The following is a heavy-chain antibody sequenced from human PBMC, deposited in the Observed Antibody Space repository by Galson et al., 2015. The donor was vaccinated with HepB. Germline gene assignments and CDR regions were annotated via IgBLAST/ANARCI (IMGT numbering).Heavy chain of an antibody. Sequence: SCASSGFTFNDAWMSWVRQAPGKGLEWVGRIKSKADRGTTDYAAPVKGRFTISRDDSKNTLYLQMDSLKSEDTAVYYCTTTKNYMDVWGEGTTVTVSS. CDR2: IKSKADRGTT. J-gene: IGHJ6*03. CDR1: GFTFNDAW. CDR3: TTTKNYMDV. V-gene: IGHV3-15*01.